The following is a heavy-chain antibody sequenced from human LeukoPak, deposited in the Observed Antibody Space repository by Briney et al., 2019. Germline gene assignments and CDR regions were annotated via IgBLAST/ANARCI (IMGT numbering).Heavy chain of an antibody. D-gene: IGHD6-13*01. CDR2: IYHSGST. V-gene: IGHV4-30-2*01. Sequence: SETLSLTCTVSGGSISSGGYYWSWIRQPPGKGLEWIGYIYHSGSTYYNPSLKSRVTISVDRSKNQFSLRLSSVTAADTAVYYCARGAAAAGSLWYFDLWGRGTLVTVSS. J-gene: IGHJ2*01. CDR1: GGSISSGGYY. CDR3: ARGAAAAGSLWYFDL.